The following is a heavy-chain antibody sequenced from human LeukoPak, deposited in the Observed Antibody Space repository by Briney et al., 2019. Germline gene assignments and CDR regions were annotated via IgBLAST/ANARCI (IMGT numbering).Heavy chain of an antibody. CDR3: TRRGGNYDF. D-gene: IGHD2/OR15-2a*01. CDR1: GFIFSDSA. V-gene: IGHV3-73*01. CDR2: IRSQTNNHAT. Sequence: SGGSLRLSCAASGFIFSDSAMHWVRQASGKGPEWIGLIRSQTNNHATIYAASVKGRFTISRDDSKNTAFLQMNSLKVEDAAVYYCTRRGGNYDFWGQGTLVTVSS. J-gene: IGHJ4*02.